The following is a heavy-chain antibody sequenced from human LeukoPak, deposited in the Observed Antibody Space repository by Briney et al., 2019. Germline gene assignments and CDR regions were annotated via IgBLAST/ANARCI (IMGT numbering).Heavy chain of an antibody. J-gene: IGHJ6*04. V-gene: IGHV1-3*01. D-gene: IGHD2-2*01. Sequence: ASVKVSCKASGYTFTSYAMHWVRQAPGQRLEWMGWINAGNGNTKYSQKFQGRVTITRDTSASTAYMELSSLGSEDTAVYYCAREIVVVPAAMTHYYYYGMDVWGKGTTVTVSS. CDR2: INAGNGNT. CDR3: AREIVVVPAAMTHYYYYGMDV. CDR1: GYTFTSYA.